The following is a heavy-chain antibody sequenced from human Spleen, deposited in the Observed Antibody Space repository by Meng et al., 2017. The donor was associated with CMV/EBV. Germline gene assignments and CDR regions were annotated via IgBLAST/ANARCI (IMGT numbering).Heavy chain of an antibody. CDR1: GGSVGVSF. Sequence: CTVFGGSVGVSFWSWIRQSPAKGLEWIGEINHRGSANYNPSLQSRVTISIDTPRNHFSLRLSSVTAADTAMYYCARGKRTGSYTAFDFWGRGTLVTVSS. CDR3: ARGKRTGSYTAFDF. V-gene: IGHV4-34*01. D-gene: IGHD3-10*01. CDR2: INHRGSA. J-gene: IGHJ4*02.